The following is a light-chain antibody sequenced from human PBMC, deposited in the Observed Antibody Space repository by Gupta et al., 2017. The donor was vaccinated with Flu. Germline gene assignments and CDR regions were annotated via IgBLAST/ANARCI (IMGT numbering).Light chain of an antibody. V-gene: IGKV3-11*01. CDR3: QQRSSWPPRIT. Sequence: ELVLTQSLATLSLPPGERATLSSRASPSVSNYLAWYQQKPGQAPRLLISDTSNRATGIPARFSGSGSGTDFTLTISSLEPEDFAVYYCQQRSSWPPRITFGPGTRVEIK. CDR1: PSVSNY. CDR2: DTS. J-gene: IGKJ3*01.